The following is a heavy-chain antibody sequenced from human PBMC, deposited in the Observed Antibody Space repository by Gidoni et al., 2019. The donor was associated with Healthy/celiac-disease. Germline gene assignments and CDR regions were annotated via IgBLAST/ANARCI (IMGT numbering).Heavy chain of an antibody. Sequence: QVQLVQSGAEVKKPGASVKVSCKASGYTFTSYGISWVRQAPGQGLEWMGWISAYNGNTNYAQKLQGRVTMTTDTSTSTAYMELRSLRSDDTAVYYCARDARPNYDFWSGYEWWFDPWGQGTLVTVSS. CDR1: GYTFTSYG. D-gene: IGHD3-3*01. CDR3: ARDARPNYDFWSGYEWWFDP. CDR2: ISAYNGNT. V-gene: IGHV1-18*01. J-gene: IGHJ5*02.